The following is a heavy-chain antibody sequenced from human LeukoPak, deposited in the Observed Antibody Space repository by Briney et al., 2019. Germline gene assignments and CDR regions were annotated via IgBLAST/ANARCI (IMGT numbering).Heavy chain of an antibody. D-gene: IGHD3-10*01. V-gene: IGHV3-48*03. CDR3: ARGRFGLD. CDR1: GFTFSTLE. Sequence: QPGGSLRLSCAASGFTFSTLEMTWVRQAPGKGLEWVSYISSSGSTIYYADSVKGRFTISRDNAKNSLYLQMNSPRVEDTAIYHCARGRFGLDWGQGTLVTVSS. J-gene: IGHJ4*02. CDR2: ISSSGSTI.